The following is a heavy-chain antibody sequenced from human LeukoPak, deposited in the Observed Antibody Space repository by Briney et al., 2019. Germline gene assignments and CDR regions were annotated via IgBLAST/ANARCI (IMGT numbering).Heavy chain of an antibody. Sequence: GGSLRLSCAASGVTFSSHGMSWVRQAPGKGLEWVSSITDSGSGTCYADSVKGRFTMSRDNSKYTLYLQMNSLRAEHTAAYYCAKNLLRGESFSWYFDLWGRGTLVTVSS. D-gene: IGHD1-26*01. CDR2: ITDSGSGT. CDR1: GVTFSSHG. J-gene: IGHJ2*01. CDR3: AKNLLRGESFSWYFDL. V-gene: IGHV3-23*01.